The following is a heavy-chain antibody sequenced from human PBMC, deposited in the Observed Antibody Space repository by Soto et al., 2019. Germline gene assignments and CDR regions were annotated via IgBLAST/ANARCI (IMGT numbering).Heavy chain of an antibody. CDR1: GDSVSSNSAA. J-gene: IGHJ5*02. CDR2: TYYRSKWYN. D-gene: IGHD2-21*02. CDR3: ARGGGDFRTGPTGWWFDP. Sequence: SQTLSLTCAISGDSVSSNSAAWNWIRQSPSRGLEWLGRTYYRSKWYNDYAVSVKSRITINPDTSKNQFSLQLNSVTPEDTAVYYCARGGGDFRTGPTGWWFDPWGQGTLVTVSS. V-gene: IGHV6-1*01.